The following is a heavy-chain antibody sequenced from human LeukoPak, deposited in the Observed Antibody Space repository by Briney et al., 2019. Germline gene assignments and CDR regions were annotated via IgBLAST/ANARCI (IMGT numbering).Heavy chain of an antibody. D-gene: IGHD6-13*01. CDR2: ISSSGSTI. Sequence: GGSLRLSCAASGFTFSSYAMSWVRQAPGKGLEWVSYISSSGSTIYYADSVKGRFTISRDNAKNSLYLQMNSLRAEDTAVYYCARGYSSSWYYFDYWGQGTLVTVSS. J-gene: IGHJ4*02. CDR3: ARGYSSSWYYFDY. CDR1: GFTFSSYA. V-gene: IGHV3-48*04.